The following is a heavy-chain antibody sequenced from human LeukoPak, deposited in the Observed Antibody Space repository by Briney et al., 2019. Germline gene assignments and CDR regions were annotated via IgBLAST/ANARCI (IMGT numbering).Heavy chain of an antibody. CDR3: ARLQAHSSGHADAFDI. V-gene: IGHV5-51*01. Sequence: GESLKISCKGSGYSFTSYWIGWVRQMPGKGLEWMGTIYPGDSDTRYSPSFQGQVTISADKSISTAYLQWSSLKASDTAMYYCARLQAHSSGHADAFDIWGQGTMVTVSS. D-gene: IGHD6-19*01. CDR1: GYSFTSYW. J-gene: IGHJ3*02. CDR2: IYPGDSDT.